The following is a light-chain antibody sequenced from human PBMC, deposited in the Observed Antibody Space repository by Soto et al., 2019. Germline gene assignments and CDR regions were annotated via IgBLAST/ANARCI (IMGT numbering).Light chain of an antibody. CDR1: RSVLYSHNNKDN. V-gene: IGKV4-1*01. CDR2: CAS. Sequence: IVMTQSPDSLAVSLGERATINCKSSRSVLYSHNNKDNLAWYQQKPGQPPKLLIYCASTRESGVPDRFSGSGSGTDFTLTINSLQPEDVAVYYCQQFYTTPRTFGQGTRVEI. CDR3: QQFYTTPRT. J-gene: IGKJ2*01.